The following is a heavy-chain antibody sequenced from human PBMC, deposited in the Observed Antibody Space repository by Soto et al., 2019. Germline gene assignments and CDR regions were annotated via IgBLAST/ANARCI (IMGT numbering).Heavy chain of an antibody. Sequence: GGSLRLSCAASGFTFSSYGMHWGRQAPGKGLEWVGVIWYDGINKYYADSVKGRFTISRDNSKNTLYLQMNSLRAEDTAVYYCASLTSSAWYYFDYWGQGTLVTVSS. CDR2: IWYDGINK. V-gene: IGHV3-33*01. J-gene: IGHJ4*02. CDR1: GFTFSSYG. CDR3: ASLTSSAWYYFDY. D-gene: IGHD6-19*01.